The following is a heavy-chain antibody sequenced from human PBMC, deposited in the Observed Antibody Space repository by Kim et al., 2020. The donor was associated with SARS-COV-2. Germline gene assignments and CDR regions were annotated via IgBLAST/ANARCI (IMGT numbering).Heavy chain of an antibody. CDR3: ARGGRVRGVIKTFVFDY. CDR2: IIPILGIA. V-gene: IGHV1-69*04. J-gene: IGHJ4*02. D-gene: IGHD3-10*01. CDR1: GGTFSSYA. Sequence: SVKVSCKASGGTFSSYAISWVRQAPGQGLDWMGRIIPILGIANYAQKFQGRVTITADKSTSTAYMELSSLRSEDTAVYYCARGGRVRGVIKTFVFDYWGQGTLVTVSS.